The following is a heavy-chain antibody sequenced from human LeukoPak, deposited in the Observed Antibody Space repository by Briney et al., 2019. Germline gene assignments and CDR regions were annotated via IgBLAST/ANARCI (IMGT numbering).Heavy chain of an antibody. J-gene: IGHJ5*02. V-gene: IGHV1-18*01. D-gene: IGHD2-2*01. CDR3: ARLRVTSRNWSDP. CDR2: ISAYNGNT. Sequence: ASVKVSCKASGYTFTSYGISWVRQAPGQGLEWMGWISAYNGNTNYAQKFQGRVTITRNTSISTAYMELSSLRSEDTAVYYCARLRVTSRNWSDPWGQGTLVTVSS. CDR1: GYTFTSYG.